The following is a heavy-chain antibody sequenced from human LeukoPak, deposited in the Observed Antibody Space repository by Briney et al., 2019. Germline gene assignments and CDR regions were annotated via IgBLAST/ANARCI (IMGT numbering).Heavy chain of an antibody. CDR2: ISSSSSYI. J-gene: IGHJ5*02. V-gene: IGHV3-21*01. Sequence: PGGSLRLSCAASGFTFSSYSMNWVRQAPGKGLEWVSSISSSSSYIYYADSVKGRFTISRDNAKNSLYLQMNSLRVEDTAVYYCARGMRLLNWFDPWGQGTLVTVSS. D-gene: IGHD2-21*01. CDR3: ARGMRLLNWFDP. CDR1: GFTFSSYS.